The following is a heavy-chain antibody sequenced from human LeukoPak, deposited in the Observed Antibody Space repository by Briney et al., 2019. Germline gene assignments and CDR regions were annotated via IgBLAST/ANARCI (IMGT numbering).Heavy chain of an antibody. CDR2: IIPIFGTA. Sequence: SVKVSCKAPGGTFSSYAISWVRQAPGQGLEWMGGIIPIFGTANYAQKFQGRVTITTDESTSTAYMELSSLRSEDTAVYYCARVSVMGDFWSGFDYWGQGTLVTVSS. D-gene: IGHD3-3*01. V-gene: IGHV1-69*05. J-gene: IGHJ4*02. CDR1: GGTFSSYA. CDR3: ARVSVMGDFWSGFDY.